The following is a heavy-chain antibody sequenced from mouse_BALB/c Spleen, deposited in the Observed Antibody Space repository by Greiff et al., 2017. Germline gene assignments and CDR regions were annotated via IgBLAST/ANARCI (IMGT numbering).Heavy chain of an antibody. CDR2: ISYSGST. CDR1: GYSITSDYA. CDR3: DGSDYYAMDY. Sequence: DVQLVESGPGLVKPSQSLSLTCTVTGYSITSDYAWNWIRQFPGNKLEWMGYISYSGSTSYNPSLKSRISITRDTSKNQFFLQLNSVTTEDTATYYCDGSDYYAMDYWGQGTSVTVSS. V-gene: IGHV3-2*02. J-gene: IGHJ4*01.